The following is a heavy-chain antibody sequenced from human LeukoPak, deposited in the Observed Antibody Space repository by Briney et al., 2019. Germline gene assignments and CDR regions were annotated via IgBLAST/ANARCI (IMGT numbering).Heavy chain of an antibody. CDR3: AKDLRLIAVVNDY. D-gene: IGHD3-22*01. CDR2: ISYDGSNK. CDR1: GFTFSSYG. V-gene: IGHV3-30*18. J-gene: IGHJ4*02. Sequence: GRSLRLSCAASGFTFSSYGMHWVRQAPGKGLEWVAVISYDGSNKYYADSVKGRFTISRDNSKNTLYLQMNSLRAEDTAVCYCAKDLRLIAVVNDYWGQGTLVTVSS.